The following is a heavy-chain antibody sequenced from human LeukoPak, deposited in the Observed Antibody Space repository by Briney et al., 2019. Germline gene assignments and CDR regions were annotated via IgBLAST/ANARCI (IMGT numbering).Heavy chain of an antibody. CDR2: ISWDGGST. CDR3: AKDLNGNWFDP. D-gene: IGHD1-1*01. V-gene: IGHV3-43*01. J-gene: IGHJ5*02. Sequence: PGGSLRLSCAASGFTFDDYTMHWVRQAPGKGLEWVSLISWDGGSTYYADSVKGRFTISRDNSKNTLYLQMNSLRAEDTAVYYCAKDLNGNWFDPWGQGTLVTVSS. CDR1: GFTFDDYT.